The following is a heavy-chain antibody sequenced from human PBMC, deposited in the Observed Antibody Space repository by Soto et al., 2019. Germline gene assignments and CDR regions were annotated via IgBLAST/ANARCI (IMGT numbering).Heavy chain of an antibody. CDR2: ISAYNGNT. CDR3: ARMEHSYYSDSSAYYYDY. J-gene: IGHJ4*02. V-gene: IGHV1-18*01. D-gene: IGHD3-22*01. Sequence: ASLKVSCKASGYTFTSYGISWVRQAPGQGLEWMGWISAYNGNTNYAQKLQGRVTMTTDTSTSTAYMELRGLRSADTAVYYCARMEHSYYSDSSAYYYDYSGQGPLATLSS. CDR1: GYTFTSYG.